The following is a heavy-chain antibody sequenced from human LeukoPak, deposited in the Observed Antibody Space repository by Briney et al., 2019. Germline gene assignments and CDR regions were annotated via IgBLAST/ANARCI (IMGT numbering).Heavy chain of an antibody. Sequence: ASVRVSCKASGYTFTSYDINWVRQATGQGLEWMGWMNPNSGNTGYAQKFQGRVTMTRNTSISTAYMELSSLRSEDTALYYCARGMTGFKVATIIGYWGQGTLVTVSS. J-gene: IGHJ4*02. CDR3: ARGMTGFKVATIIGY. V-gene: IGHV1-8*01. CDR2: MNPNSGNT. D-gene: IGHD5-12*01. CDR1: GYTFTSYD.